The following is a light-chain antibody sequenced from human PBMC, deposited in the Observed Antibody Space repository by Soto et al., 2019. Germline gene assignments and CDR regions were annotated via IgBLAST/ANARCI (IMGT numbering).Light chain of an antibody. V-gene: IGKV3-15*01. Sequence: EIVXTXSPAAXXVSPGEGATXXXXASRXVXXGVAWYQQKPGLPPRLLIYSASTRATGVPARFSGSGSGTEFTLTISSLQSEDFAIYYCQQYDQRYTFGQGTKLEIK. J-gene: IGKJ2*01. CDR3: QQYDQRYT. CDR2: SAS. CDR1: RXVXXG.